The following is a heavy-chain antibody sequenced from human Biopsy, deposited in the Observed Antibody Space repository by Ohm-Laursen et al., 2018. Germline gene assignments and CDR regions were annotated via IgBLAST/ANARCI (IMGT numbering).Heavy chain of an antibody. CDR3: TRAEAGSGSLLYFDY. Sequence: GSLRLSCVASEFIFSRFWMYWVRQAPGKGLVWVSRINSDGSSTNYADAVRGRFTISRDNAKNTVFLQMNSLRAEDTAVYYCTRAEAGSGSLLYFDYWGQGTLVTVSS. J-gene: IGHJ4*02. V-gene: IGHV3-74*01. CDR1: EFIFSRFW. D-gene: IGHD3-10*01. CDR2: INSDGSST.